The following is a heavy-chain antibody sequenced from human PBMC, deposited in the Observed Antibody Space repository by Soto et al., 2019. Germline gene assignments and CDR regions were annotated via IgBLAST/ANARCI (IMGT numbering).Heavy chain of an antibody. V-gene: IGHV1-18*01. D-gene: IGHD6-19*01. CDR1: CYPFSQNG. Sequence: GAPGKVSLKASCYPFSQNGISWVRQAPGQGLEWMGWISGSNGNTNYAQKLQGRVTMTTDTSTSTAYMELRSLRSDDTAIYYCARGIAVADPYNWFDPWG. J-gene: IGHJ5*02. CDR3: ARGIAVADPYNWFDP. CDR2: ISGSNGNT.